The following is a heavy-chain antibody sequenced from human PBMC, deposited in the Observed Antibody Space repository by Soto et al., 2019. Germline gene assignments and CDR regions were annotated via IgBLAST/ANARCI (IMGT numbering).Heavy chain of an antibody. V-gene: IGHV3-21*01. Sequence: EVQLVESGGGLVKPGGSLRLSCAASGFSFSSYSMNWVRQAPGKGLEWVSSISSSASHINYADSVKGRFTISRDNAKKSLYLQMNSVRAEDTAVYYCARGYTGYCSGGTCSWFDPWGQGTLVTVSS. D-gene: IGHD2-15*01. CDR2: ISSSASHI. CDR3: ARGYTGYCSGGTCSWFDP. J-gene: IGHJ5*02. CDR1: GFSFSSYS.